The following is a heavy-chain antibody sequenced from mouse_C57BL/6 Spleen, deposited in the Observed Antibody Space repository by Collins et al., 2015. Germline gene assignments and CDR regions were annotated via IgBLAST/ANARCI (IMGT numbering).Heavy chain of an antibody. V-gene: IGHV1-87*01. J-gene: IGHJ3*01. D-gene: IGHD2-14*01. CDR1: GYTFTSYW. CDR3: ARGGIFAY. Sequence: QVQLQQSGAELARPGASVKLSCKASGYTFTSYWMQWVKQRPGQGLEWIGAIYPGDGDTRYTQKFKGKATLTADKSSSTAYMQLSSLASEDSAVYYCARGGIFAYWGQGTLVTVSA. CDR2: IYPGDGDT.